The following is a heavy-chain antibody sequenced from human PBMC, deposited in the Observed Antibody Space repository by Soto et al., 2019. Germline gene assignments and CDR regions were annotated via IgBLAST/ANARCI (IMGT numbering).Heavy chain of an antibody. J-gene: IGHJ5*02. V-gene: IGHV1-18*01. Sequence: QVHLVQSGVEVTTPGASVKVSCQASGYTFFTYDISWGRQAPGKGLEWMGWISTYSADTKYAQKFQGRDTRTTDTSTTTAYLELRSLRSDDTAVYYCARHHGPTTSENWFAPWGQGTLVTVSS. CDR3: ARHHGPTTSENWFAP. D-gene: IGHD5-12*01. CDR2: ISTYSADT. CDR1: GYTFFTYD.